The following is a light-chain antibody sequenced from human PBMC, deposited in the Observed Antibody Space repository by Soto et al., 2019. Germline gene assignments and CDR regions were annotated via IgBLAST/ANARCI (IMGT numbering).Light chain of an antibody. J-gene: IGLJ1*01. Sequence: QSALTQPPSASGSPGQSVTISCTGTPSDVGGYNSVSWYQQYPGKAPKLMIYDVSKRPSGVPDRFSGSKSGNTASLTVSGLQAEDEANYYCSSYTSDSTDVFGTGTKLTVL. V-gene: IGLV2-8*01. CDR3: SSYTSDSTDV. CDR2: DVS. CDR1: PSDVGGYNS.